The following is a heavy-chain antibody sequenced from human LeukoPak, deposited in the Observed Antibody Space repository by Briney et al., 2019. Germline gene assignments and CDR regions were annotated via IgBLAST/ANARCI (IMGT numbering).Heavy chain of an antibody. V-gene: IGHV4-39*01. J-gene: IGHJ4*02. D-gene: IGHD5-12*01. CDR2: IYSSGST. CDR3: ARHLEWDIVATSFRSFDY. CDR1: GGSISSRSYY. Sequence: PSETLSLTCTVSGGSISSRSYYWGWIRQPPGKGLEWIASIYSSGSTYYNPSLKSRVTISVDTSKNQFSLKLSSVTAADTAVYYCARHLEWDIVATSFRSFDYWGQGTLVTVSS.